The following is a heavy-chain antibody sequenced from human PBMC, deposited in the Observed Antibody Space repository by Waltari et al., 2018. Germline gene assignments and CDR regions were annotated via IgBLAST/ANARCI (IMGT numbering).Heavy chain of an antibody. D-gene: IGHD3-3*01. CDR2: IIPIFGTA. CDR3: ASPFGRSWSGPYYYYGMDV. CDR1: GGTFSSYA. V-gene: IGHV1-69*12. J-gene: IGHJ6*02. Sequence: QVQLVQSGAEVKKPGYSVKVSCKASGGTFSSYAISWVRQAPGQGLEWMGGIIPIFGTANYAQKFQGRVTITADESTSTAYMELSSLRSEDTAVYYCASPFGRSWSGPYYYYGMDVWGQGTTVTVSS.